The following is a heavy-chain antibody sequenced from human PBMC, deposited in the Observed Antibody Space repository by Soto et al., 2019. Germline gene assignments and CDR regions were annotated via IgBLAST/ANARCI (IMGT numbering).Heavy chain of an antibody. D-gene: IGHD2-15*01. CDR3: ATEPYCSGGSCYEAYGMDV. J-gene: IGHJ6*02. Sequence: ASVKVSCKVSGYTLTELSMHWVRQAPGKGLEWMGGFDPEDGETIYAQKFQGRVTMTEDTSTDTAYMELSSLRSEDTAVYYCATEPYCSGGSCYEAYGMDVWGQGTTVTVSS. CDR2: FDPEDGET. CDR1: GYTLTELS. V-gene: IGHV1-24*01.